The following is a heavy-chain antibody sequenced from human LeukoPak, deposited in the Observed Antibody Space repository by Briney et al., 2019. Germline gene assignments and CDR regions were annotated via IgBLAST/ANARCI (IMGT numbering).Heavy chain of an antibody. CDR1: GFTFSSYA. V-gene: IGHV3-23*01. Sequence: GGSLRLSRAASGFTFSSYAMSWVRQAPGEGLEWVSAISGSGGSTYYADSVKGRFTISRDNSKNTLYLQMNSLRAEDTAVYYCATKADYYDSSGYQYYFDYWGQGTLVTVSS. J-gene: IGHJ4*02. D-gene: IGHD3-22*01. CDR3: ATKADYYDSSGYQYYFDY. CDR2: ISGSGGST.